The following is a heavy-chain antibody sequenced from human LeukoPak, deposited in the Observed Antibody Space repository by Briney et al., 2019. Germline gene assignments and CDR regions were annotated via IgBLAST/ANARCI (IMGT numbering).Heavy chain of an antibody. CDR3: ARAGLGASADV. J-gene: IGHJ4*02. CDR2: IWYDGSNK. V-gene: IGHV3-33*01. Sequence: GGSLRLSCAASEFTFSNYGMHWVRQVPGRGLEWVALIWYDGSNKYYVDSVKGRFIISRDNSKNTHYLQMNGLRSEDTAVYYCARAGLGASADVWGQGTLVTVSS. D-gene: IGHD6-13*01. CDR1: EFTFSNYG.